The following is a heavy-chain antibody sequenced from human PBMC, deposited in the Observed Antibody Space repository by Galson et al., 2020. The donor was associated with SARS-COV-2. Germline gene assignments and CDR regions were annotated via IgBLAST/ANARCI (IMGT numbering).Heavy chain of an antibody. CDR1: GFTFSRYA. J-gene: IGHJ6*02. D-gene: IGHD3-22*01. Sequence: GGSLRLSCVASGFTFSRYALHWVRQAPGKGLEWVAVISYEGRHKHYADSVKGRFTISRDNSKNTLYLQMNSLRPDDTAVYSCARDYYDSSGYSTNGRDVWGQGTTVTVSS. CDR3: ARDYYDSSGYSTNGRDV. V-gene: IGHV3-30*04. CDR2: ISYEGRHK.